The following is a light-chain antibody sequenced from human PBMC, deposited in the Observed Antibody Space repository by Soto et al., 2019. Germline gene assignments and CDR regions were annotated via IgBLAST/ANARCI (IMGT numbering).Light chain of an antibody. CDR1: QSVSNR. CDR3: QQYKNWPPLT. CDR2: DAS. J-gene: IGKJ4*01. Sequence: EIVMTQSPATLSVSPGERVTPSCRASQSVSNRLAWYQQKPGQAPRLLLYDASTRATGIAARFSGGGSGTEFTLTISSLQSEDFAVYYCQQYKNWPPLTFGGGTKVEIK. V-gene: IGKV3-15*01.